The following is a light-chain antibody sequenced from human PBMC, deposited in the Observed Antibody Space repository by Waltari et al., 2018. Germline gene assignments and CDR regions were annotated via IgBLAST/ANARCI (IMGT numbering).Light chain of an antibody. CDR2: DVT. CDR1: NSDIGASNY. J-gene: IGLJ3*02. CDR3: GSNIGSALEL. V-gene: IGLV2-14*03. Sequence: QSALTQPASVSGSPGQSITISCTGTNSDIGASNYVSWYQQHPGKAPILMIFDVTFRSVGVSHRFSGSKSGNTASLTISARQAEDEADYLCGSNIGSALELFGGGTRLTVL.